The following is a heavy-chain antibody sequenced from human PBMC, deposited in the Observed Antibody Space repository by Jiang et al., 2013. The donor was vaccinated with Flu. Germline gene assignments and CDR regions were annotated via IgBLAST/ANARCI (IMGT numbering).Heavy chain of an antibody. CDR1: GFTFSNAW. Sequence: VQLVESGGGLVKPGGSLRLSCAASGFTFSNAWMSWVRQAPGKGLEWVGRIKSKTDGGTTDYAAPVKGRFTISRDDSKNTLYLQMNSLKTEDTAVYYRTTDLSYYDYVWGSYRFSQNFDYWGQGPWSPS. CDR2: IKSKTDGGTT. V-gene: IGHV3-15*01. J-gene: IGHJ4*02. CDR3: TTDLSYYDYVWGSYRFSQNFDY. D-gene: IGHD3-16*02.